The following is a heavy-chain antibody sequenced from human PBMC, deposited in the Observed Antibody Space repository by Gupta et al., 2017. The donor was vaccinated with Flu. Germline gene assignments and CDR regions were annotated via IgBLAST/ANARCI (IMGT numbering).Heavy chain of an antibody. CDR1: VFTFPNYW. CDR3: AADGDRRGYYYAIDI. V-gene: IGHV3-74*01. D-gene: IGHD3-22*01. CDR2: IQSDGSTT. Sequence: EVQLVESGGDLVQPGGSLRLSCAASVFTFPNYWMHWVRQAPGKGLEWVSRIQSDGSTTTYADSVRGRFTISRDNAKNTLYLQLNSLRAEDSAVYYCAADGDRRGYYYAIDIWGQGTMVTVSS. J-gene: IGHJ3*02.